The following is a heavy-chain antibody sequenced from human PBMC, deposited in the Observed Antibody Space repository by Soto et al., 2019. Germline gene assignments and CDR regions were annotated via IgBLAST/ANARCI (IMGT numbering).Heavy chain of an antibody. J-gene: IGHJ4*02. Sequence: QVQLVESGGGVVQPGRSLRLSCAASGFTFSSYGMHWVRQAPGKGLEWVAVIWYDGSNKYYADSVKGRFTISRDNSKNTLDQQLPSRRGEDTAVYYCARDYGGTQHVPFDYWGQGTLVTVSS. CDR2: IWYDGSNK. D-gene: IGHD4-17*01. CDR3: ARDYGGTQHVPFDY. CDR1: GFTFSSYG. V-gene: IGHV3-33*01.